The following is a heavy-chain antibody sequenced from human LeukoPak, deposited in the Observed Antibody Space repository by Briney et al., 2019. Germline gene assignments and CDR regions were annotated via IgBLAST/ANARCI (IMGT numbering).Heavy chain of an antibody. Sequence: GGSLRLSCAASGFTFSSYEMNWVRQAPGKGLEWVSYISGSGSTINYADSVKGRFTISRDNAKNSLHLQMISLRAEDTAVYYCARDTYYDSSGYTYYYYGMDVWGQGTTVTVSS. V-gene: IGHV3-48*03. CDR1: GFTFSSYE. D-gene: IGHD3-22*01. J-gene: IGHJ6*02. CDR2: ISGSGSTI. CDR3: ARDTYYDSSGYTYYYYGMDV.